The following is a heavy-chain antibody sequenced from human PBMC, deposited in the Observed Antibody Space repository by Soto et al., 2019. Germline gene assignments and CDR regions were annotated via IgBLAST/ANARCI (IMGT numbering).Heavy chain of an antibody. J-gene: IGHJ4*02. CDR3: ARQYYYDSSGYVDY. D-gene: IGHD3-22*01. Sequence: QLQLQESGPGLVKPSETLSLTCTVSGGSISSSSYYWGWIRQPPGKGLEWIGSIYYSGSTYYNPSLKSRVTISVDTSKNQFSLKLSSVTAADTAVYYCARQYYYDSSGYVDYWGQGTLVTVSS. CDR2: IYYSGST. V-gene: IGHV4-39*01. CDR1: GGSISSSSYY.